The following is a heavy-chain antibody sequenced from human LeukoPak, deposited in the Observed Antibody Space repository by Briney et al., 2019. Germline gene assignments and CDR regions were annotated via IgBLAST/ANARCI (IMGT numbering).Heavy chain of an antibody. Sequence: GGSLRLSCAASGFTFSDYYMSCIRQAPGKGLEWVSYISSSGSTIYYADSVKGRFTISRDNAKNSLYLQMNSLRAEDTAVYYCARNSGVTTSYYFDYWGQGTLVTVSS. CDR1: GFTFSDYY. D-gene: IGHD4-17*01. CDR2: ISSSGSTI. J-gene: IGHJ4*02. V-gene: IGHV3-11*01. CDR3: ARNSGVTTSYYFDY.